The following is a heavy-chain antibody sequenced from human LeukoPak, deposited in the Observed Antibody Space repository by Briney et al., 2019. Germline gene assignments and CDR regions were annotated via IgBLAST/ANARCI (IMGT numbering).Heavy chain of an antibody. V-gene: IGHV3-30-3*01. Sequence: GGSLRLSCAASGFTFSTSAMHWVRQAPGKGLEWVAVISYAGSNKYYADSVKGRFTISRDNSKNTLYLQMNSLRAEDTAVYYCAKQDIRSSAWYDWGQGTLVTVSS. J-gene: IGHJ4*02. D-gene: IGHD6-19*01. CDR1: GFTFSTSA. CDR3: AKQDIRSSAWYD. CDR2: ISYAGSNK.